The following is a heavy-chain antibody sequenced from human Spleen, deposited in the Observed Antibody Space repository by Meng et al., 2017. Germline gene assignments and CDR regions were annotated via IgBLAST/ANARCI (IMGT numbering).Heavy chain of an antibody. V-gene: IGHV4-31*03. Sequence: QVQLQESGPGLVKPSQTLSLTCTVSGGSISSGGDYGSWIRQHPGKGLEWIGYIYYSGTTYYNPSLKSRVTISVDTSKNQFSLKLSSVTAADTAVYYCARGSDRQGDHFDYWGQGTLVTVSS. CDR2: IYYSGTT. CDR3: ARGSDRQGDHFDY. CDR1: GGSISSGGDY. J-gene: IGHJ4*02. D-gene: IGHD2-21*02.